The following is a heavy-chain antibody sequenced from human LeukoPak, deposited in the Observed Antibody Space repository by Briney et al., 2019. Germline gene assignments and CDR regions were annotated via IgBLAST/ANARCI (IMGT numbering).Heavy chain of an antibody. V-gene: IGHV1-18*01. Sequence: GAPGKASGKASGYTFTSYGISWVRQAPGQGLEGMGWIRAYNGNTNYEQKLQGRVTMTTDPYTSTAYSELRTIRSDDTGVYYCATEKTYYFWSGYRSLNFDYWGQGTLVTVSS. CDR3: ATEKTYYFWSGYRSLNFDY. CDR2: IRAYNGNT. CDR1: GYTFTSYG. D-gene: IGHD3-3*01. J-gene: IGHJ4*02.